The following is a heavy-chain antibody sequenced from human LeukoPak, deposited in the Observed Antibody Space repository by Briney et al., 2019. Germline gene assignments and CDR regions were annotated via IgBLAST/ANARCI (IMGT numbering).Heavy chain of an antibody. V-gene: IGHV4-39*07. CDR1: GDSVNTNNFY. CDR3: ARDMAGTDAFDI. J-gene: IGHJ3*02. CDR2: IYYGGST. Sequence: PSETLSLTCSVSGDSVNTNNFYWGWIRQPPGKGLEYIGSIYYGGSTYYNPSLKSRVTISIDTSKNQFSLKLSSVTAADTAVYYCARDMAGTDAFDIWGQGTMVTVSS. D-gene: IGHD6-19*01.